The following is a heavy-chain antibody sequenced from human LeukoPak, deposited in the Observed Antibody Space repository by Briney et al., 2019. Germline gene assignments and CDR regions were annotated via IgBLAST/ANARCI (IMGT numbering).Heavy chain of an antibody. V-gene: IGHV3-66*01. J-gene: IGHJ4*02. D-gene: IGHD3-10*01. CDR3: ARDQGRYYFDY. Sequence: GGSLRLSCAASGFTVSSNYMSWVRQAPGKGLEWVSVIYSGGSTYYADSVKGRFTISRDNSKNTLYLQMNSLRAEDTAVYYCARDQGRYYFDYWGQGTLVTVSS. CDR2: IYSGGST. CDR1: GFTVSSNY.